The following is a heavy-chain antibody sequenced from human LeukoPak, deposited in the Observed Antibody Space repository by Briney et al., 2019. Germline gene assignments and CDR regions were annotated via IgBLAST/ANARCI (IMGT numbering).Heavy chain of an antibody. J-gene: IGHJ5*02. CDR1: GGSFSGYY. V-gene: IGHV4-34*01. D-gene: IGHD3-10*01. CDR2: INHSGST. CDR3: ARLADITMVRGVGWFDP. Sequence: SETLSLTCAVYGGSFSGYYWSWIRQPPGKGLEWIGEINHSGSTNYNPSLKSRVTISVDTSKNRFSLKLSSVTAADTAVYYCARLADITMVRGVGWFDPWGQGTLVTVSS.